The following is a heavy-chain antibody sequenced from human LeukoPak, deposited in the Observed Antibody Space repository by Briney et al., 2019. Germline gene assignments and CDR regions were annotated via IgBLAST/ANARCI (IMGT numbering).Heavy chain of an antibody. CDR1: GYTFTSYD. Sequence: ASVKVSCEASGYTFTSYDINWVRQATGQGLKWMGWMNPNSGNTGYAQKLQGRVTMTRNTSISTAYMELSSLRSEDTAVYYCARMTLTIQPDAFDIWGQGTMVTVSS. D-gene: IGHD3-9*01. V-gene: IGHV1-8*01. J-gene: IGHJ3*02. CDR2: MNPNSGNT. CDR3: ARMTLTIQPDAFDI.